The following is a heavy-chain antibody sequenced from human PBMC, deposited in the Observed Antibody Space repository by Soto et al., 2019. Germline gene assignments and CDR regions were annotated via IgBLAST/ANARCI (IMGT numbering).Heavy chain of an antibody. J-gene: IGHJ5*02. CDR3: ARVAGWGSGGSCYPRFDP. CDR1: GGSVSSGSYY. D-gene: IGHD2-15*01. V-gene: IGHV4-61*01. CDR2: IYYSGST. Sequence: PSDTLSVTCTVSGGSVSSGSYYWSWIRQPPGKGLEWIGYIYYSGSTNYNPSLKSRVTISVDRSKNQFSLKLSSVTAADTAVYYCARVAGWGSGGSCYPRFDPWGQGNLVTVYS.